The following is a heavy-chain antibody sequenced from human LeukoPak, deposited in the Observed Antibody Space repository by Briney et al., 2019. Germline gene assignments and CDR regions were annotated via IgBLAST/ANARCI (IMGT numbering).Heavy chain of an antibody. CDR3: ARSVLSGYAYYYMDV. Sequence: GGSLRLSCAASGFTFSNYAMNWVRQAPGKGLEWVSSIHSTSSYIYYADSVKGRFTISRDNAKNSLYLQMDSLRAEDTAVYYCARSVLSGYAYYYMDVWGKGTTVTVSS. CDR1: GFTFSNYA. CDR2: IHSTSSYI. J-gene: IGHJ6*03. V-gene: IGHV3-21*01. D-gene: IGHD5-12*01.